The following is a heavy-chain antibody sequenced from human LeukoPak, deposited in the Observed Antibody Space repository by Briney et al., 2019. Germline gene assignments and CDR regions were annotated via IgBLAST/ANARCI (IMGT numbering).Heavy chain of an antibody. CDR3: ARGETTAADRREGDAFDV. D-gene: IGHD4-11*01. CDR1: GCAISSGYY. Sequence: SETLSLTCAVAGCAISSGYYWGWIRQPPGKGLEWIGSIYHSGTTYSDPSLKSRVTMSVNTSKNQFSLQLSSVTAADTAVYYCARGETTAADRREGDAFDVWGQGTIVTVSS. CDR2: IYHSGTT. J-gene: IGHJ3*01. V-gene: IGHV4-38-2*01.